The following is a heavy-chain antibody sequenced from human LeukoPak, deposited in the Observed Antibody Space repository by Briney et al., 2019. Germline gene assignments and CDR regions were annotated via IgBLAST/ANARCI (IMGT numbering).Heavy chain of an antibody. Sequence: GASVKVPCKASGYTFTSYGISWVRQAPGQGLEWMGWISAYNGNTNYAQKLQGRVTMTTDTSTSTAYMELRSLRSDDTAVYYCARVGSGCSGGSCGYYGMDVWGQGTTVTVSS. CDR2: ISAYNGNT. CDR1: GYTFTSYG. J-gene: IGHJ6*02. D-gene: IGHD2-15*01. V-gene: IGHV1-18*01. CDR3: ARVGSGCSGGSCGYYGMDV.